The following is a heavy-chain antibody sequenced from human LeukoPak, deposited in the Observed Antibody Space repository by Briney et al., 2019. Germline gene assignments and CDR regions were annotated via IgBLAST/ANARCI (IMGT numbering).Heavy chain of an antibody. CDR3: ARDLSSSWRFYFDY. J-gene: IGHJ4*02. D-gene: IGHD6-13*01. Sequence: SETLSLTCTVSGASISSYYWSWIRQPAGKGLEWIGRIYTSGSTNYSPSLKSRVTMSVDTSKNQFSLKLSSVTAADTAVYYCARDLSSSWRFYFDYWGQGTLVTVSS. CDR1: GASISSYY. V-gene: IGHV4-4*07. CDR2: IYTSGST.